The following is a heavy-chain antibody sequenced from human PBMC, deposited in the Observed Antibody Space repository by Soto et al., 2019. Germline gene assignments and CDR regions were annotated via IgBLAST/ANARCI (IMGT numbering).Heavy chain of an antibody. CDR3: ARERAHYYDSSGHSNDY. CDR1: GDTFTSYV. Sequence: QVPLVQSGAEVNKPGASVKVSCKASGDTFTSYVISWVRQAPGQGLEWMGWISAYTGNTTYEQKLQGRVTMTTDTTTSTAYIELWTVRTADKAVYYCARERAHYYDSSGHSNDYRGQGTLVAV. J-gene: IGHJ4*02. CDR2: ISAYTGNT. V-gene: IGHV1-18*01. D-gene: IGHD3-22*01.